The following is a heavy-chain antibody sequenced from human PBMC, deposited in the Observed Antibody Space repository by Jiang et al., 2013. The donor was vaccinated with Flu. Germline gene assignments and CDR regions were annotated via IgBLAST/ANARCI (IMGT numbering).Heavy chain of an antibody. V-gene: IGHV1-18*01. CDR2: IAAYDYDT. CDR1: G. Sequence: GVTWVRQAPGQGLEWMGWIAAYDYDTKFAQKFQGRVTMTTDTSTSTAYMELRSLRPEDTAVYYCARDTEWSDRFNLNSGMDVWGQRDHGHRLL. D-gene: IGHD3-3*01. CDR3: ARDTEWSDRFNLNSGMDV. J-gene: IGHJ6*02.